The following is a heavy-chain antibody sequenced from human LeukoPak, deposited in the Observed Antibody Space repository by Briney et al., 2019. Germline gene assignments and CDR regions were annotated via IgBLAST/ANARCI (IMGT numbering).Heavy chain of an antibody. CDR3: AKFEGALTHNY. Sequence: GGSLRLTCIASGFPFGDFAKGWVRQAPGKGLEWVSGLYGGGHGRVYTDSVRGRFTVSRDNSENTLYLQMNSLRAEDTAIYYCAKFEGALTHNYWGQGTLVTVSS. V-gene: IGHV3-23*01. D-gene: IGHD3-16*01. J-gene: IGHJ4*02. CDR1: GFPFGDFA. CDR2: LYGGGHGR.